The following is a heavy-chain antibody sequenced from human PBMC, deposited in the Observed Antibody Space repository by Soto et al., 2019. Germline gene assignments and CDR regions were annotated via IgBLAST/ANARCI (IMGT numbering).Heavy chain of an antibody. J-gene: IGHJ4*02. CDR3: ARTVMPVGNLPAFDH. V-gene: IGHV4-61*01. D-gene: IGHD7-27*01. CDR2: IYNNGKT. CDR1: GGSVSSPKYF. Sequence: QMQLQESGPGLVKPSETLSLACTVSGGSVSSPKYFWSWIRQPPGKGLEWVAHIYNNGKTNYNPSLKSRSTISVDTAKNQCSLKLTSVTGADSAVYFCARTVMPVGNLPAFDHLGQGVLVTVAS.